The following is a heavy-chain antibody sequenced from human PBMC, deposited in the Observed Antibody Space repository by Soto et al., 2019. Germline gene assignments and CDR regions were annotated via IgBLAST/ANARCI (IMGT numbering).Heavy chain of an antibody. CDR2: IIPIFGTA. J-gene: IGHJ3*02. CDR1: GGTFSSYA. D-gene: IGHD3-22*01. V-gene: IGHV1-69*13. CDR3: ARAPRYYDSSGYYYADAFDI. Sequence: SVKVSCKASGGTFSSYAISWVRQAPGQGLEWMGGIIPIFGTANYAQKFQGRVTITADESTSTAYMELSSLRSEDTAVYYCARAPRYYDSSGYYYADAFDIWGQGTRVT.